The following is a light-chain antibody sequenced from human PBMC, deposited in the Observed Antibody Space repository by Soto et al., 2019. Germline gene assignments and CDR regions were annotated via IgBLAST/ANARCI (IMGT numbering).Light chain of an antibody. J-gene: IGKJ2*01. CDR1: QSVSNSY. CDR2: GAS. V-gene: IGKV3-20*01. CDR3: QQYGSSPFT. Sequence: DTVLTQSPGTLSVSPGERATISCRASQSVSNSYLAWFQQQPGQAPRLLIYGASSWATGIPDRFSGSGSGTDFTLTISRLEPEDFAVYYCQQYGSSPFTFGQGTKLEIK.